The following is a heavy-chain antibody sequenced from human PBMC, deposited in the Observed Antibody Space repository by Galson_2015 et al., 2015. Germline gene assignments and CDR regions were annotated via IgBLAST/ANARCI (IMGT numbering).Heavy chain of an antibody. CDR2: ISSSSSYI. CDR3: ARAYLVVPAALEQNAFDI. D-gene: IGHD2-2*01. V-gene: IGHV3-21*01. CDR1: GFTFSSYS. Sequence: SLRLSCAASGFTFSSYSMNWVRQAPGKGLEWVSSISSSSSYIYYADSVKGRFTISRDNAKNSLYLQMNSLRAEDTAVYYCARAYLVVPAALEQNAFDIWGQGTMVTVSS. J-gene: IGHJ3*02.